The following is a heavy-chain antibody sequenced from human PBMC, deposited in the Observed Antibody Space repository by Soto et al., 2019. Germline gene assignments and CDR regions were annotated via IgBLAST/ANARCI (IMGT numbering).Heavy chain of an antibody. V-gene: IGHV3-23*01. CDR1: GFTFSSYA. D-gene: IGHD3-9*01. CDR3: AKDPVYYDILTGYSPYYFDY. CDR2: ISGSGGST. J-gene: IGHJ4*02. Sequence: ESGGGLVQPGGSLRLSCAASGFTFSSYAMSWVRQAPGKGLEWVSAISGSGGSTYYADSVKGRFTISRDNSKNTLYLQMNSLRAEDTAVYYCAKDPVYYDILTGYSPYYFDYWGQGTLVTVSS.